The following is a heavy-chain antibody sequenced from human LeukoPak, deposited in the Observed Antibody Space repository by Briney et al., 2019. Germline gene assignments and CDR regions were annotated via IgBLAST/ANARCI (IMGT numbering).Heavy chain of an antibody. CDR3: ARQISPNYYYYYSMDV. Sequence: GESLKISCKASGYRFTAYWIGWVRQMPGKGLEWKGIIYPGGSDTRYSPSFQGQVTISADKSISTAYLQWSSLKASDTAMYYCARQISPNYYYYYSMDVWGQGTAVTVSS. CDR2: IYPGGSDT. J-gene: IGHJ6*02. V-gene: IGHV5-51*01. CDR1: GYRFTAYW.